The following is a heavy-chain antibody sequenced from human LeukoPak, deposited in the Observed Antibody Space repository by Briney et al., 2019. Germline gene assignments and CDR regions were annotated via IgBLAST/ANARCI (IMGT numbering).Heavy chain of an antibody. V-gene: IGHV3-7*01. J-gene: IGHJ4*02. CDR2: IKQDGSEK. CDR3: ARLRVTRNYYGSGNYYLHFDY. D-gene: IGHD3-10*01. Sequence: GGSLRLSCAASGFTFSSYWMSWVRQAPGKGLEWVASIKQDGSEKYFVDSVKGRFTISRDNANNSLYLQMNSLRAEDTAVYYCARLRVTRNYYGSGNYYLHFDYWGQGTLVTVSS. CDR1: GFTFSSYW.